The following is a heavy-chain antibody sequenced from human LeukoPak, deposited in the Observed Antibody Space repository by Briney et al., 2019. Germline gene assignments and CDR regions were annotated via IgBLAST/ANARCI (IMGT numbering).Heavy chain of an antibody. CDR1: GGTFSRFA. CDR3: AGSKRGAPYYYYMDF. J-gene: IGHJ6*03. CDR2: IVPIFGLA. D-gene: IGHD4/OR15-4a*01. Sequence: GASVKVSCKASGGTFSRFAMSWVRQAPGQGLEWMGGIVPIFGLANYAQKLQGRVAITADESTNTAYMEIISLRSEDTAIYYCAGSKRGAPYYYYMDFWGKGTTVTVSS. V-gene: IGHV1-69*13.